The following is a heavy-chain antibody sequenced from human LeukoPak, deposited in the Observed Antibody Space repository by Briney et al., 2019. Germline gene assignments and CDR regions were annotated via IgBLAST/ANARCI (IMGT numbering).Heavy chain of an antibody. Sequence: ASVKVSCKASGYTFTGYYMHWVRQAPGQGLEWMGWINPNSGGTNYAQKFQGRVTMTRDTSISTAYMELSRLRSDDTAVYYCAIATVTTNYYYYMDVWGKGTTVTVFS. CDR1: GYTFTGYY. J-gene: IGHJ6*03. CDR3: AIATVTTNYYYYMDV. D-gene: IGHD4-17*01. CDR2: INPNSGGT. V-gene: IGHV1-2*02.